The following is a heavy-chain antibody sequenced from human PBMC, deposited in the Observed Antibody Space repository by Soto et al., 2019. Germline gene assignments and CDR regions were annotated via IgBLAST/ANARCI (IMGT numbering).Heavy chain of an antibody. CDR2: IYYSGST. V-gene: IGHV4-30-4*01. J-gene: IGHJ5*02. CDR3: AREVTPYNWLDP. CDR1: GGSISSGDYY. D-gene: IGHD4-4*01. Sequence: PSETLSLTCTVSGGSISSGDYYWSWIRQPPGKGLEWIGYIYYSGSTYYNPSLKSRVTISVDTSKNQFSLKLSSVTAADTAVYYCAREVTPYNWLDPWGQGTLVTVSS.